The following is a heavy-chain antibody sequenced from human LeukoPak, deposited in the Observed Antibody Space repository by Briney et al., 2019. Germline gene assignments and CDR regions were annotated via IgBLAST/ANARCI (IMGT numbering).Heavy chain of an antibody. CDR3: ARDHKGYYDSSGYSWGRRNDY. D-gene: IGHD3-22*01. Sequence: ASVKGSCKASGYTFTNYGISWVRQAPGQGLEWLGWISGYNGNTNYAQNLQGRVTMTTDTSTSTAYMELRSLSSDDTAVYYCARDHKGYYDSSGYSWGRRNDYWGPGTLVTVSS. CDR1: GYTFTNYG. V-gene: IGHV1-18*01. CDR2: ISGYNGNT. J-gene: IGHJ4*02.